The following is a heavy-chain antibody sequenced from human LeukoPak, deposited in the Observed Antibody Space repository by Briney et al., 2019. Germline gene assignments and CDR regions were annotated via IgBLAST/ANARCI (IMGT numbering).Heavy chain of an antibody. D-gene: IGHD3-16*02. CDR2: ISYDGSNK. CDR3: AKDRGRLGELSSY. J-gene: IGHJ4*02. Sequence: GGSLRFSCAASGFTFSSYGMHWVRQAPGKGLEWVAVISYDGSNKYYADSVKGRFTISRDNSKNTLYLQMNSLRAEDTAVYYCAKDRGRLGELSSYWGQGTLVTVSS. CDR1: GFTFSSYG. V-gene: IGHV3-30*18.